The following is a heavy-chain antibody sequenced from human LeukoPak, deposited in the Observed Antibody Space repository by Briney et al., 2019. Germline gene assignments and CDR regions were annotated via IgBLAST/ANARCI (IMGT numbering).Heavy chain of an antibody. Sequence: SETLSLTCTVSGGSISSYYWSWIRQPPGKGLEWIGYIYYSGSTNYNPSLKSRVTISVDTSKNQFSLKLSSVTAADTAVYYCARGLTIFGVVRAFDIWGQGTMVTVPS. CDR1: GGSISSYY. CDR3: ARGLTIFGVVRAFDI. J-gene: IGHJ3*02. D-gene: IGHD3-3*01. CDR2: IYYSGST. V-gene: IGHV4-59*12.